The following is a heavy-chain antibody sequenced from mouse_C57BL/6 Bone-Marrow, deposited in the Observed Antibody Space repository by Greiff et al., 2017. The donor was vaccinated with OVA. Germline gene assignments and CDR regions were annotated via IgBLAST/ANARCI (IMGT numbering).Heavy chain of an antibody. J-gene: IGHJ3*01. CDR3: ASLYDGYYRFAY. CDR1: GFTFSSYA. Sequence: EVQLVESGGGLVKPGGSLKLSCAASGFTFSSYAMSWVRQTPEKRLEWVATISDGGSYTYYPDNVKGRFTISRDNAKNNLYLQMSHLKSEDTAMYYCASLYDGYYRFAYWGQGTLVTVSA. V-gene: IGHV5-4*01. D-gene: IGHD2-3*01. CDR2: ISDGGSYT.